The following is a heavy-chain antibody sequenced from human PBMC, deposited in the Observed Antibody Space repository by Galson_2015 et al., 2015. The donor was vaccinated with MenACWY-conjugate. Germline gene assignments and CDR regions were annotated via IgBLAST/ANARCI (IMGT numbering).Heavy chain of an antibody. Sequence: ETLSLTCTVSGGSISGYYWSWIRQSPGKGLEWLGYISYSGDTNYNPSLKSRVAISVDTYTNRFSLSLSSVTAADTAMYYCARHLYGGGGCYFCYFDYWGQGTLVTVSS. D-gene: IGHD2-21*01. V-gene: IGHV4-59*08. J-gene: IGHJ4*02. CDR2: ISYSGDT. CDR3: ARHLYGGGGCYFCYFDY. CDR1: GGSISGYY.